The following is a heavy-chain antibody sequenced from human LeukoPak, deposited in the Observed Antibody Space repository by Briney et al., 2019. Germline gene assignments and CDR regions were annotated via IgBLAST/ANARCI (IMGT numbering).Heavy chain of an antibody. V-gene: IGHV3-48*04. CDR3: ARVLSEGLDY. CDR2: ISSSSSTI. J-gene: IGHJ4*02. Sequence: GGSLRLSCAASGLTFSSYSMNWVRQAPGKGLEWVSYISSSSSTIYYADSVKGRFTISRDNAKNSLYLQMNSLRAEDTAVYYCARVLSEGLDYWGQGTLVTVSS. CDR1: GLTFSSYS.